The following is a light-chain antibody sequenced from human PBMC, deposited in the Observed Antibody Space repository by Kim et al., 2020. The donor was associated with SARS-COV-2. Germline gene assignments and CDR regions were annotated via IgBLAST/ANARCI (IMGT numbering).Light chain of an antibody. CDR2: DAS. CDR1: QSVSSY. Sequence: SPGERAPLSCRASQSVSSYLAWYQQKPGQAPRLLIYDASNRATGIPARFSGSGSGTDFTLTISRLEPEDFAVYYCQQRSNWPPITFGQGTRLEIK. J-gene: IGKJ5*01. CDR3: QQRSNWPPIT. V-gene: IGKV3-11*01.